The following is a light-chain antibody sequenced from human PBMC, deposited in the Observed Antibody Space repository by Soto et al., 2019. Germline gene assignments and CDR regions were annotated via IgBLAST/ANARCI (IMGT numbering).Light chain of an antibody. CDR2: VAS. CDR1: QTVSSSY. Sequence: EIVLTQSPGTLSLSPGQRATLSCRATQTVSSSYLAWYQQKPGQAPRLLIYVASSRATGIPDRFSGGGSGTDFTLTISRLEPEDFAVYYCQQYSSSPWTFGRGTKVEIK. J-gene: IGKJ1*01. V-gene: IGKV3-20*01. CDR3: QQYSSSPWT.